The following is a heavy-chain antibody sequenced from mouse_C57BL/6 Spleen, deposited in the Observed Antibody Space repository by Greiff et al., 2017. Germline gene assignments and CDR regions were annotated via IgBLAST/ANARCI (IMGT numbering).Heavy chain of an antibody. J-gene: IGHJ2*01. CDR1: GFSITSSD. V-gene: IGHV2-2*01. CDR3: ASSDGYYNYFDY. D-gene: IGHD2-3*01. CDR2: FWSGGST. Sequence: VQLQQSGPGLVQPSQSLSITCTVSGFSITSSDVHCFRQSPGKSLEWLGVFWSGGSTDYNAAFISKLSISNDNSKSQVFFKMNTLQAADKAIYYCASSDGYYNYFDYWGQCNTLPVSS.